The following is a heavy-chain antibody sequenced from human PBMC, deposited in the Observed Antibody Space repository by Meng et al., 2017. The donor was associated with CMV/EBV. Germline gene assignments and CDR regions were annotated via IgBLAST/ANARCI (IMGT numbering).Heavy chain of an antibody. J-gene: IGHJ5*02. Sequence: GGSLRLSCAASGFTVSSNYMSWVRQAPGKGLEWVSVIYSGGSTYYADSVKGRFTISRDNSKNTLYLQMNSLRAEDTAVYYCARGYYYDSSGYSNWFDPWGQGTLVTVSS. CDR1: GFTVSSNY. D-gene: IGHD3-22*01. CDR3: ARGYYYDSSGYSNWFDP. CDR2: IYSGGST. V-gene: IGHV3-53*01.